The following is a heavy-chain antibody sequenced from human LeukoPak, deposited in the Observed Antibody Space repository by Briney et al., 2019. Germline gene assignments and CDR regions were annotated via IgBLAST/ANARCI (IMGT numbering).Heavy chain of an antibody. D-gene: IGHD2-21*01. CDR1: GYTFTGYY. CDR3: AVAPGDY. V-gene: IGHV1-2*02. J-gene: IGHJ4*02. Sequence: ASVKVSCKASGYTFTGYYMHWVRQAPGQGLEWMGWINPNSDYTFYAQKFQGRVTLTRDTSINTVYMELTTLTSDDTALYYCAVAPGDYWGQGTLVSVSA. CDR2: INPNSDYT.